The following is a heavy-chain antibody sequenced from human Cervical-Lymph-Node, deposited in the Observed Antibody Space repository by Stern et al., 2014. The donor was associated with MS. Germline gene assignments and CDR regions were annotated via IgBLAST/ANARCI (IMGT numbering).Heavy chain of an antibody. V-gene: IGHV3-72*01. CDR1: GFTSSDHY. J-gene: IGHJ4*02. CDR2: SRNKANNYII. CDR3: TSRHSGSSDY. Sequence: VQLVQSGGGLVQPGGSLRLSCAASGFTSSDHYMDWVRQAPGQGLEWVGRSRNKANNYIIEYAASVKGRFTISRDDSKNSLYLQINSLKTEDTAVYYCTSRHSGSSDYWGQGTLVAVSS. D-gene: IGHD1-26*01.